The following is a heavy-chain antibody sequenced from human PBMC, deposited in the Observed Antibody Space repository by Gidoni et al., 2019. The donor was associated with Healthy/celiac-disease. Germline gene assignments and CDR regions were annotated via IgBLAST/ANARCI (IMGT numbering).Heavy chain of an antibody. V-gene: IGHV4-39*07. J-gene: IGHJ6*02. CDR1: GGTSSSSRYY. Sequence: QLLLEEAGRGLVKPSANLSLTCTVYGGTSSSSRYYLGRLRPPPGKGLAWIGSIYYSGSTYYNPSLKSRVTISVDTSKNQFSLKLSSVTAADTAVYYCARDWGRISSLYPSYYYYGMDVWGQGTTVTVSS. D-gene: IGHD6-13*01. CDR3: ARDWGRISSLYPSYYYYGMDV. CDR2: IYYSGST.